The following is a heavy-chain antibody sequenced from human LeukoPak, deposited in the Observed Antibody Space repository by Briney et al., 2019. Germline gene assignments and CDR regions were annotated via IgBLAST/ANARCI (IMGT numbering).Heavy chain of an antibody. Sequence: GGSLRLSCAASGFTFSSYAMSWVRQAPGKGLEWVSAFSGSGGNTYYADSVKGRFTISRDNSKNTLYLQVNSLRVEDTAVYYCAKDSSSSWYYVDYWGQGTLVTVSS. D-gene: IGHD6-13*01. J-gene: IGHJ4*02. CDR1: GFTFSSYA. V-gene: IGHV3-23*01. CDR3: AKDSSSSWYYVDY. CDR2: FSGSGGNT.